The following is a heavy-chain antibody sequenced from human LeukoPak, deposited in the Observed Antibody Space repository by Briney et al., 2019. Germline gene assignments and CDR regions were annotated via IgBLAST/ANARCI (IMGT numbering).Heavy chain of an antibody. CDR2: ISAYNGNT. CDR1: GYTFTSYG. D-gene: IGHD3-10*01. J-gene: IGHJ5*02. V-gene: IGHV1-18*01. Sequence: GASVKVSCKASGYTFTSYGISWVRQAPGQGLEWMGWISAYNGNTNYAQKLQGRVTMTTDTSTSTAYMELRSLRSDDTAVYYCARAGPYGSGSYRNWFDPWGQGTLVTVSS. CDR3: ARAGPYGSGSYRNWFDP.